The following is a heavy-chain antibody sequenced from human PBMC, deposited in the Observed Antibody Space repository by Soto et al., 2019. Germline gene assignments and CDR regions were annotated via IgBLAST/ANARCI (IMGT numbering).Heavy chain of an antibody. V-gene: IGHV3-33*01. Sequence: QVQLVESGGGVVQPGRSLRLSCAASGFTFSSYGMHWVRQAPGKGLEWVAVIRYDGSNKYYADSVTGRFTISRDNSKNPLYLQMNSLRAEDTAVYYCARDRVLGGGQQLVRLAYWGQGTLVTVSS. CDR1: GFTFSSYG. J-gene: IGHJ4*02. CDR3: ARDRVLGGGQQLVRLAY. CDR2: IRYDGSNK. D-gene: IGHD6-13*01.